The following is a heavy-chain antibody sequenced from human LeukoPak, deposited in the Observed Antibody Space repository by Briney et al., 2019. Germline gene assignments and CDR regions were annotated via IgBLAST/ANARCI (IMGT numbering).Heavy chain of an antibody. CDR2: ISSSSSYI. Sequence: GGSLRLSCAASGFTFSSYSMNWVRQAPGKGLEWVSSISSSSSYIYYADSVKGRFAISRDNAKNSLYLQMNSLRAEDTAVYYCARAKTDAFDIWGQGTMVTVSS. J-gene: IGHJ3*02. V-gene: IGHV3-21*01. CDR1: GFTFSSYS. CDR3: ARAKTDAFDI.